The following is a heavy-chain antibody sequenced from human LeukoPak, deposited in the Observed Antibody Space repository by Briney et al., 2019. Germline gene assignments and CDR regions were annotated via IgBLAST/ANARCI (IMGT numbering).Heavy chain of an antibody. CDR2: IYTSGST. J-gene: IGHJ5*02. D-gene: IGHD4-17*01. CDR3: ARDPKNYGDYRGWFDP. Sequence: SQTLSLTCTVSGGSISSGSYYWSWIRQPAGKGLEWIGRIYTSGSTNYNPSLKSRVTISVDTSKNQFSLKLSSVTAADTAVYYCARDPKNYGDYRGWFDPWGQGTLVTVSS. CDR1: GGSISSGSYY. V-gene: IGHV4-61*02.